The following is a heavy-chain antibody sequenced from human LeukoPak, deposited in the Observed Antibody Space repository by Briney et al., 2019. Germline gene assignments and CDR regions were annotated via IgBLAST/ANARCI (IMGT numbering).Heavy chain of an antibody. J-gene: IGHJ4*02. CDR1: GLTFSDYY. CDR2: ISGSGTTT. D-gene: IGHD3-22*01. V-gene: IGHV3-11*04. CDR3: AIQITMIVVVPYFDY. Sequence: KAGGSLRLSCAASGLTFSDYYMTWIRQAPGKGLEWVSSISGSGTTTYSADSVRGQFTVSRDNAKNSVFLYMNSLRAEDTAVYYCAIQITMIVVVPYFDYWGQGTLVTVSS.